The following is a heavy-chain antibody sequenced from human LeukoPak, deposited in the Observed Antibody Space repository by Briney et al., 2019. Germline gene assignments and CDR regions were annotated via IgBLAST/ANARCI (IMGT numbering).Heavy chain of an antibody. D-gene: IGHD5-12*01. Sequence: PGGSLRLSCAASGFTFSRFWMSWVRQAPGKGLEWVANIKQDGSEKYYVDSVKGRFTISRDNAKNPLYLQMNSLRAEDTAVFYCARDGTYTDYDPGFDIWGQGTLVTVSS. V-gene: IGHV3-7*04. CDR2: IKQDGSEK. CDR3: ARDGTYTDYDPGFDI. J-gene: IGHJ4*02. CDR1: GFTFSRFW.